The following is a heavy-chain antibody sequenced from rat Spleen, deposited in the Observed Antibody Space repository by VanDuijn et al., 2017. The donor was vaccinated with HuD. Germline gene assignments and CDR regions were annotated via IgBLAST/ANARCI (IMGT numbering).Heavy chain of an antibody. V-gene: IGHV2-30*01. CDR2: IWTGGRT. J-gene: IGHJ4*01. CDR1: GFSLTSYN. CDR3: ARAPGNGYVMDA. D-gene: IGHD5-1*01. Sequence: QVQLKESGPGLVQPSQTLSLTCTVSGFSLTSYNVHWVRQPTGKGLEWMGLIWTGGRTEYKSALRSRLSISRDTSKNHVFLKMNSLQSEDTATYHCARAPGNGYVMDAWGQGASVTVSS.